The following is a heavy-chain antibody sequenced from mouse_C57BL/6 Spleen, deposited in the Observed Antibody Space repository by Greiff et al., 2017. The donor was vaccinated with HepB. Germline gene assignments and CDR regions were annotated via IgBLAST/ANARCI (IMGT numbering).Heavy chain of an antibody. D-gene: IGHD1-1*01. J-gene: IGHJ4*01. Sequence: VQLQQPGAELVKPGASVKMSCKASGYTFTSYWITWVKQRPGQGLEWIGDIYPGSGSTNYNEKFKSKATLTVDTSSSTAYMQLSSLTSEDSAVYYCARGGSSFFYAMDYWGQGTSVTVSS. V-gene: IGHV1-55*01. CDR3: ARGGSSFFYAMDY. CDR1: GYTFTSYW. CDR2: IYPGSGST.